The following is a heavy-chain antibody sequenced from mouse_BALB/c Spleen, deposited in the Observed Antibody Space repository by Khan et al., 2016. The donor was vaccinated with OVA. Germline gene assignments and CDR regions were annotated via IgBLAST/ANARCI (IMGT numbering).Heavy chain of an antibody. CDR2: IDPENGNT. D-gene: IGHD2-3*01. CDR3: ARDGYSPWFAY. CDR1: GFNIKDYY. J-gene: IGHJ3*01. Sequence: VQLKQSGAELVRPGALVKLSCKASGFNIKDYYMHWVKQRPEQGLVWIGRIDPENGNTIYDPKFQGKASITSDTSSNTAYLQLSSWTSEDTAVYSCARDGYSPWFAYWGQGTLVTVSA. V-gene: IGHV14-1*02.